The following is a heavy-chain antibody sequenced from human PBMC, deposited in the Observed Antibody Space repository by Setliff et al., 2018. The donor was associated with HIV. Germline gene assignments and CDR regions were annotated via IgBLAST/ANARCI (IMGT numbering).Heavy chain of an antibody. CDR2: IYYNGLT. D-gene: IGHD3-16*02. Sequence: SETLSLTCTVSGDSISSYYWSWIRQPPGKGLEWIGHIYYNGLTNYNPSLKSRVTISVDTSKNQFSLKLSSVTAADTAVYYCARVPPLKAFGGVISLYYFDYWGQGTLVTVSS. V-gene: IGHV4-59*12. J-gene: IGHJ4*02. CDR1: GDSISSYY. CDR3: ARVPPLKAFGGVISLYYFDY.